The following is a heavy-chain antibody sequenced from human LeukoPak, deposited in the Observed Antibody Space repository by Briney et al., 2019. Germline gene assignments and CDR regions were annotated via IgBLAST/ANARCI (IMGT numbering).Heavy chain of an antibody. CDR3: APGGIAAAGGGWFDP. CDR1: GFTFSSYA. CDR2: ISGSGGST. D-gene: IGHD6-13*01. J-gene: IGHJ5*02. Sequence: GGSLRLSCAASGFTFSSYAMSWVRQAPGKGLEWVSAISGSGGSTYYADSVKGRFTISRDNSNNTLYLQMNSLRAEDTAVYYCAPGGIAAAGGGWFDPWGQGTLVTVSS. V-gene: IGHV3-23*01.